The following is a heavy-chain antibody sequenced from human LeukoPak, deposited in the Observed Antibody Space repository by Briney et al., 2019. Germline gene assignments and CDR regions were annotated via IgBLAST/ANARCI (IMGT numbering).Heavy chain of an antibody. V-gene: IGHV3-7*01. CDR3: ARVGYSGWNLEF. Sequence: GGSLRLSCAASGFTFRSYWMSWVRQAPGKGLEWVANINQGGSVKYYVDSVKGRFTISRDDAKNSLYVQMNSLRDEDTAVYYCARVGYSGWNLEFWGQGTLVTVSS. CDR2: INQGGSVK. D-gene: IGHD5-12*01. J-gene: IGHJ4*02. CDR1: GFTFRSYW.